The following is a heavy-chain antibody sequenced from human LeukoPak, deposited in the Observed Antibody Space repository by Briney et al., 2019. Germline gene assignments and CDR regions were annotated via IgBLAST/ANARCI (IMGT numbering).Heavy chain of an antibody. CDR1: GGSFSGYY. J-gene: IGHJ5*02. CDR3: ARIAMVAATQWFDP. D-gene: IGHD2-15*01. Sequence: SSETLSLTCAVYGGSFSGYYWGWIRQPPGKGLEWIGEINHSGSTNYNPSLKSRVTISVDTSKNQFSLKLSSVTAADTAVYYCARIAMVAATQWFDPWGQGTLVTVSS. V-gene: IGHV4-34*01. CDR2: INHSGST.